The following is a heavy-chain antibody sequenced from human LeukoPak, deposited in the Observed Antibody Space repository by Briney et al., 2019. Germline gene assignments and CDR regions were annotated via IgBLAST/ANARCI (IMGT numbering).Heavy chain of an antibody. CDR2: ISGSGGST. V-gene: IGHV3-23*01. J-gene: IGHJ6*03. CDR1: GFTFSSYA. Sequence: PGGSLRLSCAAPGFTFSSYAMSWVRQAPGKGLEWVSAISGSGGSTYYADSVKGRFTISRDNSKNTLYLQMNSLRAEDTAVYYCAKVSTSSWYLFHYMDVWGKGTTVTVSS. D-gene: IGHD6-13*01. CDR3: AKVSTSSWYLFHYMDV.